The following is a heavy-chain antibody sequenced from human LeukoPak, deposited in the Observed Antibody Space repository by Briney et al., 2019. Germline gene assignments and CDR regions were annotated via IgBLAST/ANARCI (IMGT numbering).Heavy chain of an antibody. CDR2: IYHSGST. V-gene: IGHV4-38-2*01. Sequence: PSETLSLTCAVSGYSISSGYYWGWIRQPPGKGLEWIGSIYHSGSTYYNPSLKSRVTISVDTSKNQFSLKLSSVTAADTAVYYSARRHTIFWHRYYFDYWGQGTLVTVSS. D-gene: IGHD3-9*01. J-gene: IGHJ4*02. CDR3: ARRHTIFWHRYYFDY. CDR1: GYSISSGYY.